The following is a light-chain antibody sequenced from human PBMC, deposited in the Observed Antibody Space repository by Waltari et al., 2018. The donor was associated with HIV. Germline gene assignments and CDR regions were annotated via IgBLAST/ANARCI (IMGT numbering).Light chain of an antibody. CDR3: QQYGNSPRT. CDR1: RSLIRTY. V-gene: IGKV3-20*01. Sequence: EFVLTHSPGTLSLSPGERATLPCRASRSLIRTYLAWYKKKPGLPPTPPISGASSRTTGIPDRFSGSGSGTDFTLTINRLEPEDFAVYYCQQYGNSPRTFGQGTKLEIK. CDR2: GAS. J-gene: IGKJ2*02.